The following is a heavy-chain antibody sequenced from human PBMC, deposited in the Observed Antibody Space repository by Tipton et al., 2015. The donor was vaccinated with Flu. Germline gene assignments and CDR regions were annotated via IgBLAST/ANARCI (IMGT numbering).Heavy chain of an antibody. D-gene: IGHD5-24*01. J-gene: IGHJ3*02. CDR1: GGSISSSRYY. Sequence: TLSLTCTVSGGSISSSRYYWSWIRQPAGKGLEWIGRIYPSGSTNYNPSLKSRVTISIDTSKNQFSLKLSSVTAADTAVYYCARGLRDGYNPHDAFDIWGQGTMVTVSS. CDR3: ARGLRDGYNPHDAFDI. CDR2: IYPSGST. V-gene: IGHV4-61*02.